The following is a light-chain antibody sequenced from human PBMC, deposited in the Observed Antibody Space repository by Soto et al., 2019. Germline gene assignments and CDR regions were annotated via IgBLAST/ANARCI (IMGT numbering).Light chain of an antibody. CDR2: EVT. Sequence: QSALTQPPSASGSPGQSVTISCTGTSSDVGGYNYVSWYQQHPGKVPKLMIYEVTKRPSGVPDRFSGSKSGNTASLTVSGLQAEDEADYYCSSYAGSNILVFGGGTKVTLL. J-gene: IGLJ3*02. CDR1: SSDVGGYNY. CDR3: SSYAGSNILV. V-gene: IGLV2-8*01.